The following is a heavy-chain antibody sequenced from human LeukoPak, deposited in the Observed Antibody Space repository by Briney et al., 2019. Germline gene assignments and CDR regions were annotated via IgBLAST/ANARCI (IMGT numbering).Heavy chain of an antibody. CDR2: ISYDGSNK. J-gene: IGHJ4*02. V-gene: IGHV3-30-3*01. CDR3: ARDSEAAAGNYFDY. CDR1: GFTFSSYA. Sequence: PGGSLRLSCAVSGFTFSSYAMHWVRQAPGKGLEWVAVISYDGSNKYYADSVKGRFTISRDNSKNTLYLQMNSLRAEDTAVYYCARDSEAAAGNYFDYWGQGTLVTVSS. D-gene: IGHD6-13*01.